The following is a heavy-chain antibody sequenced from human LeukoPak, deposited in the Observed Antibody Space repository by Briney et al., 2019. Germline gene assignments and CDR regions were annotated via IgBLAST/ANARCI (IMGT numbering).Heavy chain of an antibody. J-gene: IGHJ1*01. CDR2: ISYDGSNK. Sequence: GGSLRLSCAASGFTFSSYGMHWVRQAPGKGLEWVAVISYDGSNKYYADSVKGRFTIPRDNSKNTLYLQMNSLRAEDTAVYYCAKDPRRGWLQDWGQGTLVTVSS. CDR1: GFTFSSYG. D-gene: IGHD5-24*01. V-gene: IGHV3-30*18. CDR3: AKDPRRGWLQD.